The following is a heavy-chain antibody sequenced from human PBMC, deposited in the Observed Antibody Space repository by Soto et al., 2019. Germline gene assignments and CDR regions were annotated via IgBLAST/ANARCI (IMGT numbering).Heavy chain of an antibody. D-gene: IGHD5-12*01. CDR3: AKVVRSGYYAAAFDY. Sequence: EVQLLESGGGLVQPGGSLRVSCAASGFTFSNYAMSWVRQAPGKGLEWVSVIRGSTESTYYADSVTGRFTISRDNSKNTLYLQMHSLRAEDTAVYYCAKVVRSGYYAAAFDYWGQGTLVTASS. CDR2: IRGSTEST. J-gene: IGHJ4*02. CDR1: GFTFSNYA. V-gene: IGHV3-23*01.